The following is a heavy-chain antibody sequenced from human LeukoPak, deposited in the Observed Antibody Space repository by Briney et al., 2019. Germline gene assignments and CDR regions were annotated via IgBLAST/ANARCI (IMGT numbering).Heavy chain of an antibody. J-gene: IGHJ5*02. CDR3: ARDPRSYYYDSSGYYGWFDP. Sequence: GASVKVSCKASGYTFTSYGISWVRQAPGQGLEWMGWISAYNGNTNYAQKLQGRVTMTTDTSTRTAYMELRSLRSVDTAVYYCARDPRSYYYDSSGYYGWFDPWGQGTLVTVSS. CDR1: GYTFTSYG. V-gene: IGHV1-18*01. D-gene: IGHD3-22*01. CDR2: ISAYNGNT.